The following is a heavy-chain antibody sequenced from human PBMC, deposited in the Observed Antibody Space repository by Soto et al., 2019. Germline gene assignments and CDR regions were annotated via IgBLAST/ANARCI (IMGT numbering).Heavy chain of an antibody. CDR3: AREMTIFGVAPGGGLDV. D-gene: IGHD3-3*01. J-gene: IGHJ6*02. CDR2: IYQTGRT. V-gene: IGHV4-30-2*01. CDR1: GGSISTYDYS. Sequence: SETLSLTCTASGGSISTYDYSWSWIRQPPGGGLEWIGSIYQTGRTYVIPSLKSRVTMSLDKSKNQFSLNLTAVTAADTALYYCAREMTIFGVAPGGGLDVWGQGSTVTVSS.